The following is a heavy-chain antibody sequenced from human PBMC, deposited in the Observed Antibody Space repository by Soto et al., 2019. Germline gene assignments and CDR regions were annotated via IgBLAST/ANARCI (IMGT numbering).Heavy chain of an antibody. CDR2: INSDGNRT. V-gene: IGHV3-74*01. CDR1: GFTFSSYW. J-gene: IGHJ5*02. Sequence: GGSLRLSCAASGFTFSSYWMHWVRQVPGRGLVWVSRINSDGNRTLYADSVKGRFTISRDNAKNTLYLQMNSLRAEDTAVYYCVRGLWIIGHNWFDPWGQGTLVTVSS. D-gene: IGHD2-2*03. CDR3: VRGLWIIGHNWFDP.